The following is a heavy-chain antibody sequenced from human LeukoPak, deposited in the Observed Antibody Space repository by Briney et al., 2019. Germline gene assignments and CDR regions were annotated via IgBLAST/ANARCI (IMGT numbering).Heavy chain of an antibody. J-gene: IGHJ5*02. CDR2: IYTSGST. CDR1: GGSISSGSYY. CDR3: ARDSVGAPRVDP. Sequence: SETLSLTCTVSGGSISSGSYYWSWIRQPAGKGLEWIGRIYTSGSTNYNPSLKSRVTISVDTSKNQFSLKLSSVTAADTAVYYCARDSVGAPRVDPWGQGTLVTVSS. D-gene: IGHD1-26*01. V-gene: IGHV4-61*02.